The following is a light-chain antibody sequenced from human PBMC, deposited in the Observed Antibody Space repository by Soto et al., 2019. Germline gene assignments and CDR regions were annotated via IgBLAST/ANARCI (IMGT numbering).Light chain of an antibody. CDR2: GAS. CDR3: QHYKNWPPWT. CDR1: QSVSSN. J-gene: IGKJ1*01. V-gene: IGKV3-15*01. Sequence: EIVMTQSPVTLSVSPGERATLSCRASQSVSSNFAWYQHKPGQAPRLHIYGASTRATGVPARFSGSGSGTEFTLTISSLQSEEFAVYYCQHYKNWPPWTFGQGTKVEI.